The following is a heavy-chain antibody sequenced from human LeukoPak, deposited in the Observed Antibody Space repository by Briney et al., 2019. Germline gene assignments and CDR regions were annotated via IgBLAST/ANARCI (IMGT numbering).Heavy chain of an antibody. Sequence: SETVSLTCIVSGNSITSDFWSWIRQSPGKGLEWIGYINYSGRSEYDPSLMSRVTISVDRSRKRVSLKMRSVTAADTAVYYCARLDCLSDECYNYWAVGALVTVSS. D-gene: IGHD2-21*01. V-gene: IGHV4-59*08. CDR2: INYSGRS. J-gene: IGHJ4*02. CDR3: ARLDCLSDECYNY. CDR1: GNSITSDF.